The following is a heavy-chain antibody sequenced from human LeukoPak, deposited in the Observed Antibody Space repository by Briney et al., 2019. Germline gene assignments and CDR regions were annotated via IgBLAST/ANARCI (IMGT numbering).Heavy chain of an antibody. Sequence: ASETLSLTCAVSGGSISSSNWWSWVRQPPGKGLEWIGEIYHSGSTNYNPSLKSRVTISVDKSKNQFSLKLSSVTAADTAVYYCATNPNYYDSSGYYDAFDIWGQGTMVTVSS. CDR1: GGSISSSNW. V-gene: IGHV4-4*02. D-gene: IGHD3-22*01. CDR2: IYHSGST. J-gene: IGHJ3*02. CDR3: ATNPNYYDSSGYYDAFDI.